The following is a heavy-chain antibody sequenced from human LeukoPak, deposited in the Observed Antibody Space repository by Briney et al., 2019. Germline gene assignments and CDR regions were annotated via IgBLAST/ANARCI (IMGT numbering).Heavy chain of an antibody. Sequence: PGGSLRLSCAASGFTFSSYGMHWVRQAPGKGLEWVAVISYGGSNKYYADSVKGRFTISRDNSKNTLYLQMNSLRAEDTAVYYCAKGEQLWLLAGPIDYWGQGTLVTVSS. CDR3: AKGEQLWLLAGPIDY. J-gene: IGHJ4*02. D-gene: IGHD5-18*01. CDR2: ISYGGSNK. CDR1: GFTFSSYG. V-gene: IGHV3-30*18.